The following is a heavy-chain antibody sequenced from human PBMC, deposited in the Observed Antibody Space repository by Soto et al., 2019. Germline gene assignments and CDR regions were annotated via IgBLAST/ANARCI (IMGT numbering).Heavy chain of an antibody. CDR1: GGSFSGYY. Sequence: TLSLTCAVYGGSFSGYYWSWIRQPPGKGLEWIGEINHSGSTNYNPSLKSRVTISVDTSKNQFSLKLSSVTAADTAVYYCARGKLSDYVWGSYRYHFDYWGQGTVVTVSS. J-gene: IGHJ4*02. CDR3: ARGKLSDYVWGSYRYHFDY. V-gene: IGHV4-34*01. D-gene: IGHD3-16*02. CDR2: INHSGST.